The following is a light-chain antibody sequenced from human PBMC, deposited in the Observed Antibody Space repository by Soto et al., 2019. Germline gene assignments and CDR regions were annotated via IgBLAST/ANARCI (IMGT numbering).Light chain of an antibody. V-gene: IGKV3-20*01. CDR3: QQYVSSPWG. Sequence: EIVLAQSPGTLSLSPGERATLSCRASQSVTNSFLAWYQQKPGQAPRLLIYGASRRATVIPDRFTGSGSGTDFTLTISRPEPEYFAVYYCQQYVSSPWGFGQGTKVDI. CDR1: QSVTNSF. J-gene: IGKJ1*01. CDR2: GAS.